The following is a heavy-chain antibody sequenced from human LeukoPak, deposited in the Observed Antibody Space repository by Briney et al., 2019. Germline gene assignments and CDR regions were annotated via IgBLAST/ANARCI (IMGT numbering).Heavy chain of an antibody. Sequence: GGSLRLSCEASGFTVNDYMSWIRQAPGKGLEWVSYISPSGSTIFFGDSVKGRFTISRDNSNNSLHLQMNSLRAEDTASYYCAKGLLGVPGAYDIWGQGTLVSVSP. J-gene: IGHJ3*02. CDR3: AKGLLGVPGAYDI. CDR2: ISPSGSTI. CDR1: GFTVNDY. D-gene: IGHD3-16*01. V-gene: IGHV3-11*01.